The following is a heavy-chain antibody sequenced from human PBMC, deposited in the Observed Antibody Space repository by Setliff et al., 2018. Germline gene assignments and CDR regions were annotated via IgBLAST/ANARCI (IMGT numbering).Heavy chain of an antibody. CDR1: GYIFTNYW. Sequence: PGESLKISCKASGYIFTNYWIGWVRQMPGKGLEWMGVIYPGHSDTRYSPSFQGQVTISADKSISTAYLQWSSLKASDTAMYYCARAGFDAFDIWGQGTMVTVSS. CDR3: ARAGFDAFDI. V-gene: IGHV5-51*01. J-gene: IGHJ3*02. CDR2: IYPGHSDT.